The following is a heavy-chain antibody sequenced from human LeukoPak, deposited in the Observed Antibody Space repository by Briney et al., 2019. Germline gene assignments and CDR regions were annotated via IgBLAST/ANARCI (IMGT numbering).Heavy chain of an antibody. D-gene: IGHD2-15*01. CDR2: IKSKTDGGTT. J-gene: IGHJ3*02. Sequence: GGSLRLSCAASGLTFSNAWMSWVRQAPGKGLEWVGRIKSKTDGGTTDYAVPVKGRFTVSRDDSKNTLYLRMNSLKTEDTGVYYCPTGGDVVVVGPRVFNIGAKGKMATVFS. V-gene: IGHV3-15*05. CDR1: GLTFSNAW. CDR3: PTGGDVVVVGPRVFNI.